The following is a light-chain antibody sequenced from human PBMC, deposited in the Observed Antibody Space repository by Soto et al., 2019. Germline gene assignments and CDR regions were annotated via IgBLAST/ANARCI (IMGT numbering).Light chain of an antibody. CDR3: QQYNSGLWT. V-gene: IGKV3-15*01. Sequence: EIVMTDCPATLSVSPGEGATLSCRSSQSVSSKLAWYQQKPGQAPRLLIYGASTRATGIPARFSGSGSGTEFTLIISSLQSEDSEVYYCQQYNSGLWTFVQGTKVDIK. CDR2: GAS. CDR1: QSVSSK. J-gene: IGKJ1*01.